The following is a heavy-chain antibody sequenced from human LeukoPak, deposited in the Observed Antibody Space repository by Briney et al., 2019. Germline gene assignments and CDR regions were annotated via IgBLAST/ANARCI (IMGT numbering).Heavy chain of an antibody. Sequence: SETLSLTCTVSGGSVSSGSYYWSWIRQPPGKGLEWIGYVYYTGNTNYNPSLKSRVTISVDTSKNQFSLKLSSVTAADTAVYYCASVWLVDYYYYGMDVWGQGTTVTVSS. CDR2: VYYTGNT. CDR1: GGSVSSGSYY. D-gene: IGHD6-19*01. CDR3: ASVWLVDYYYYGMDV. V-gene: IGHV4-61*01. J-gene: IGHJ6*02.